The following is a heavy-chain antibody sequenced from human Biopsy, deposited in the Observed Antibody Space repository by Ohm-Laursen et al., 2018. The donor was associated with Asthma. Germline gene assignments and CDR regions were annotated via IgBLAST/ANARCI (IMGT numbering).Heavy chain of an antibody. Sequence: SETLSLTCIVSGGSISSSSYYWGWIRRPPGKGLEFIGTIYYSGSTYYNPSLKSRVTLSVDASNNQFSLKLTSVTAADTAVYYCVSPPGYWGQGTRVTVSS. J-gene: IGHJ4*02. V-gene: IGHV4-39*01. CDR1: GGSISSSSYY. CDR3: VSPPGY. CDR2: IYYSGST.